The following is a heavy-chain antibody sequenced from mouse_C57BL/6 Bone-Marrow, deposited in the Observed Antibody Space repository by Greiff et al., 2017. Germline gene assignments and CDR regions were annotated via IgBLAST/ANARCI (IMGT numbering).Heavy chain of an antibody. Sequence: QVQLKQPGAELVKPGASVKMSCKASGYTFTSYWITWVKQRPGQGLEWIGDIYPGSGSTNYNEKFKSKATLTVDTSSSTAYMQLSSLTSEDSAVYYCARGYDYDEGDYWGQGTTLTVSS. J-gene: IGHJ2*01. CDR2: IYPGSGST. D-gene: IGHD2-4*01. CDR3: ARGYDYDEGDY. V-gene: IGHV1-55*01. CDR1: GYTFTSYW.